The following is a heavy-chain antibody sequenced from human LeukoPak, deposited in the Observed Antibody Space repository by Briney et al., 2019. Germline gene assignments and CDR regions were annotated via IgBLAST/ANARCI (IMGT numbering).Heavy chain of an antibody. Sequence: PGGSLRLSCAASGFTFSNYAMSWVRQAPGKGLEWVSAITGSGGGTYYADSVKGRFTISRENSKNTLYLQVNSRRAEDTAVYYCVKWGDYDVLTGYYDPDYWGQGSLVTVSS. V-gene: IGHV3-23*01. J-gene: IGHJ4*02. D-gene: IGHD3-9*01. CDR1: GFTFSNYA. CDR3: VKWGDYDVLTGYYDPDY. CDR2: ITGSGGGT.